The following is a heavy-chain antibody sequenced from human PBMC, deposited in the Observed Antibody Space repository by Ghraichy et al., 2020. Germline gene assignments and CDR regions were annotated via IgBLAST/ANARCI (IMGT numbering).Heavy chain of an antibody. Sequence: SETLSLTCAVYGGSFSGYYWSWIRQPPGKGLEWIGEINHSGSTNYNPSLKSRVTISVDTSKNQFSLKLSSVTAADTAVYYCARLNVAARYDAFDIWGQGTMVTVSS. CDR2: INHSGST. J-gene: IGHJ3*02. CDR1: GGSFSGYY. V-gene: IGHV4-34*01. CDR3: ARLNVAARYDAFDI. D-gene: IGHD6-6*01.